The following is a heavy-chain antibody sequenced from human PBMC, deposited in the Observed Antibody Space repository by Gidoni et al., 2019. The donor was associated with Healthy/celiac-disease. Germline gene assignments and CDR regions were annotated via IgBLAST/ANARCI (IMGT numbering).Heavy chain of an antibody. Sequence: QVQLVQSGAEVKKPGASVKVSCKASGYTFTSYVMHWVRQAPGQRLEWMGWINAGNGNTKSSEKFQDRITITRDTSASTAYMDLSSLRSEDTAVYYCARVQAGSYAFDYWGQGTLVTVSS. CDR1: GYTFTSYV. V-gene: IGHV1-3*01. J-gene: IGHJ4*02. CDR3: ARVQAGSYAFDY. D-gene: IGHD1-26*01. CDR2: INAGNGNT.